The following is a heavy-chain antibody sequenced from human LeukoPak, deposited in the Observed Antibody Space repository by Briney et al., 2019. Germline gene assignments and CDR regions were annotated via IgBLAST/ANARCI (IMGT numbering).Heavy chain of an antibody. D-gene: IGHD3-3*01. CDR3: GRDRVVASPGPDNWFDS. CDR2: INPKSCGT. CDR1: GYTFTLYY. V-gene: IGHV1-2*02. J-gene: IGHJ5*01. Sequence: ASVTVSFTSSGYTFTLYYMHWVRQPPAQGLEWMGWINPKSCGTNYTQKFQGRVTMTSDTYISTAYMELSRLRYDDTAVYYCGRDRVVASPGPDNWFDSWGQGKLVTVSS.